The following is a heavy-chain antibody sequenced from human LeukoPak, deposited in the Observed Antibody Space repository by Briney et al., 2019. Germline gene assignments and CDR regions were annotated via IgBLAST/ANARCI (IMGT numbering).Heavy chain of an antibody. D-gene: IGHD2-15*01. CDR2: ISAYNGNT. J-gene: IGHJ4*02. V-gene: IGHV1-18*01. CDR3: ARGGDNAYCSGGSCYDSNFDY. Sequence: ASVKVSCKASGYTFTSYGISWVRQAPGQGLEWMGWISAYNGNTNYAQKLQGRVTMTTDTSTSTAYMELRSLRSDDTAVYYCARGGDNAYCSGGSCYDSNFDYWGQGTLVTVSS. CDR1: GYTFTSYG.